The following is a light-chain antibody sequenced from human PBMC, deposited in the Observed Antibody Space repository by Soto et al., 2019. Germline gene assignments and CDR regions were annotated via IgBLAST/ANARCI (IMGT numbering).Light chain of an antibody. Sequence: DIQMTQSPSSLSASVGDRVTITCQASQDINKNLIWYQQKPGKAPKLLIYDASDLETGVPSRFTGSGSGTEFTLTISSLQPDDFATYYCQQYNVYPWTFGQVTKGDIK. J-gene: IGKJ1*01. V-gene: IGKV1-33*01. CDR3: QQYNVYPWT. CDR2: DAS. CDR1: QDINKN.